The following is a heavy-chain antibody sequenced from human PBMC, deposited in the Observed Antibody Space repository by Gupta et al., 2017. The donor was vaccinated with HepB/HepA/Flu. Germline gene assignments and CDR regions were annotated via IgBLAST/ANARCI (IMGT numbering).Heavy chain of an antibody. Sequence: QVQLVQSGAEVKKPGASVKVSCKASGYTFTSYDINWVRQATGQGLEWMGWMNPNSGNTGYAQKFQGRVTITRNTSISTAYMELSSLRSEDTAVYYCARGHLITFGGVIARGDWFDPWGQGTLVTVSS. CDR2: MNPNSGNT. D-gene: IGHD3-16*02. CDR3: ARGHLITFGGVIARGDWFDP. V-gene: IGHV1-8*03. J-gene: IGHJ5*02. CDR1: GYTFTSYD.